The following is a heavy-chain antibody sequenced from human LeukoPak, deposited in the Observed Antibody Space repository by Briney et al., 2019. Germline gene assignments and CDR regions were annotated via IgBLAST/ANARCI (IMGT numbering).Heavy chain of an antibody. Sequence: GGSLRLSCAASGFTFSSYWMHWVRQAPGKGLVWVSRINSDGSSTSYADSVKGRFTISRDNAKNTLYLQMNSLRAEDTAVYYCARDDAGYSYDPRGWFDPWGQGTLITVSS. V-gene: IGHV3-74*01. CDR2: INSDGSST. CDR3: ARDDAGYSYDPRGWFDP. D-gene: IGHD5-18*01. J-gene: IGHJ5*02. CDR1: GFTFSSYW.